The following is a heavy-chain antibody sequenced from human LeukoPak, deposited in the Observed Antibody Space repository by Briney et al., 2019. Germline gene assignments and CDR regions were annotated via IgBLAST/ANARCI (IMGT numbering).Heavy chain of an antibody. J-gene: IGHJ4*02. V-gene: IGHV1-3*01. CDR1: GHAFTDYA. CDR3: ARGPSSSSWLFDY. CDR2: NNAANGNT. Sequence: ASVKVSCKASGHAFTDYAVHWMRQAPGQSLEWMGWNNAANGNTAYSQKFQGRLTISRDTSANTVYMELNSLRSDDMAVYYCARGPSSSSWLFDYWGQGTLVTVSS. D-gene: IGHD6-13*01.